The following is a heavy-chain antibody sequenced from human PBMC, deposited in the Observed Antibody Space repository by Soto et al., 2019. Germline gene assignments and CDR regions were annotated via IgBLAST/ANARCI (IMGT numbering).Heavy chain of an antibody. D-gene: IGHD3-22*01. V-gene: IGHV3-21*01. J-gene: IGHJ4*02. CDR3: ARAPYYYDSSAYLGY. CDR1: GFTFSSYS. Sequence: GGSLRLSCAASGFTFSSYSMNWVRQAPGKGLEWVSSISSSSSYIYYADSVKGRFTISRDNAKNSLYLQMNSLRAEDTAVYYCARAPYYYDSSAYLGYWGQGTLVTVSS. CDR2: ISSSSSYI.